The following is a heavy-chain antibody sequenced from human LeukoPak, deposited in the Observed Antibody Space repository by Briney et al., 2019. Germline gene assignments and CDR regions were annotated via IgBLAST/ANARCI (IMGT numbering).Heavy chain of an antibody. V-gene: IGHV3-23*01. CDR2: ISGNGGNK. CDR1: GFTFSDYA. D-gene: IGHD2-15*01. Sequence: GGSLRLSCAASGFTFSDYAISWVRQAPGKGLQWVSIISGNGGNKFYADSVKGRFTISRDNSKNTLFLQMNSLRADDTAVYYCAKDPKSSGGSCYGYFDYWGRGTQVTVSS. J-gene: IGHJ4*03. CDR3: AKDPKSSGGSCYGYFDY.